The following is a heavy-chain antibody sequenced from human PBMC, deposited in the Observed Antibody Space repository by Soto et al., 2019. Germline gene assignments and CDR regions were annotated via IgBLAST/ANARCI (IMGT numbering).Heavy chain of an antibody. D-gene: IGHD4-17*01. Sequence: SETLSLTCTVSGGSISSSSYYWGWIRQPPGKGLEWIGSIYYSGSTYYNPSLKSRVTISVDTSKNQFSLKLSSVTAADTAVYYCARYYGDLNPSYFDYWGQGTLVTVSS. J-gene: IGHJ4*02. CDR2: IYYSGST. CDR3: ARYYGDLNPSYFDY. V-gene: IGHV4-39*01. CDR1: GGSISSSSYY.